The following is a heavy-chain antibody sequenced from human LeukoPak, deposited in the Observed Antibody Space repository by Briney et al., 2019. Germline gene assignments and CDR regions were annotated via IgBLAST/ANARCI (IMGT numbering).Heavy chain of an antibody. CDR1: GFTFSSNW. Sequence: PGWALRLSCAASGFTFSSNWMHWVRQAPGKGLVWVSRINADGSDRDFADSVKGRFTISRDNARNTLDLQMSSLRAEDTAVYYCARDASLHGSGSYLTFGGQGTLVTVSS. CDR3: ARDASLHGSGSYLTF. D-gene: IGHD3-10*01. CDR2: INADGSDR. J-gene: IGHJ1*01. V-gene: IGHV3-74*01.